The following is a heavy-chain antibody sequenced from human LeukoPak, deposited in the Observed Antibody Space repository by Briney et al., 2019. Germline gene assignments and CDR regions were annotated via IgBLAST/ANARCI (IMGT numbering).Heavy chain of an antibody. Sequence: GGSLRLSCAASGFTFSSDAMSWLRQAPGQGLECVSAITGSVNGTYYADSVKGRFTISRDDSKNTLYMQMNSLRAEDTAVYYCARMGKGTLDYWGQGTLVTVSS. CDR3: ARMGKGTLDY. CDR1: GFTFSSDA. D-gene: IGHD1-1*01. V-gene: IGHV3-23*01. CDR2: ITGSVNGT. J-gene: IGHJ4*02.